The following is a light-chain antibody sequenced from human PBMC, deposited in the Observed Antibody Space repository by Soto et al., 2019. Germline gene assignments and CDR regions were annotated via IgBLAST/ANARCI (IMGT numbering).Light chain of an antibody. V-gene: IGKV1-39*01. CDR3: QQGYSTPIT. CDR2: AAS. CDR1: QRISNY. J-gene: IGKJ5*01. Sequence: DIQMNQSPSSLSASVGGRVTITCRASQRISNYLNWYQQKPGKAPKLLIYAASSLQSGVPSRFTGSGSGTDFTLTISSLQPEDFATYYCQQGYSTPITFGQGTRLEI.